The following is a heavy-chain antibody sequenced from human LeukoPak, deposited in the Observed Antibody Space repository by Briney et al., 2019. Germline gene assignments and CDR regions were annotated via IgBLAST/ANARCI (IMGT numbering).Heavy chain of an antibody. CDR2: IGTAGDT. CDR3: ARGSVAGNHAFDI. V-gene: IGHV3-13*01. Sequence: GGSLRLSCAASGFTFSSYDMHWVRQVAGKGLEWVSGIGTAGDTYYPGSVKGRFTISRENAKNSLYLQMNSLRAGDTAVYYCARGSVAGNHAFDIWGQGTMVTVSS. CDR1: GFTFSSYD. D-gene: IGHD6-19*01. J-gene: IGHJ3*02.